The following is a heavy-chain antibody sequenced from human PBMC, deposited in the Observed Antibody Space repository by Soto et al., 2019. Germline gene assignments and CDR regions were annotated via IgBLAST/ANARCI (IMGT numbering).Heavy chain of an antibody. V-gene: IGHV3-15*01. J-gene: IGHJ3*02. CDR3: TTGGTVTMVRGEKWGDAFDI. Sequence: EVQLVESGGGLVKPGGSLRLSCAASGFTFSNAWMSWVRQAPGKGLEWVGRIKSKTDGGTTDYAAPVKGRFTISRDDSKNTLYLQMNSLKTEDTAVYYCTTGGTVTMVRGEKWGDAFDIWGQVTMVTVSS. CDR2: IKSKTDGGTT. CDR1: GFTFSNAW. D-gene: IGHD3-10*01.